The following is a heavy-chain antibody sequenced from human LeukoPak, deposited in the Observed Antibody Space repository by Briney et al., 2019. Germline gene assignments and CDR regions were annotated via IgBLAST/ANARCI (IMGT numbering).Heavy chain of an antibody. D-gene: IGHD3-10*01. J-gene: IGHJ5*02. V-gene: IGHV1-2*02. CDR1: GYTFSGHY. Sequence: ASVKVSCKTSGYTFSGHYLNWVRQAPGQGLEWMGWINANSGETNYAQKFQGRVTMTRDTSISTAYMELSRLNSDDTAVYYCATGVDMIWFALQSWGQGTLVSVSS. CDR3: ATGVDMIWFALQS. CDR2: INANSGET.